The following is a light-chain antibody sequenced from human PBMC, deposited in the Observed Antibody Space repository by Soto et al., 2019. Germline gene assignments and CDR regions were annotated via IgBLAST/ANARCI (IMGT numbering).Light chain of an antibody. CDR3: SSFADSNSYV. CDR1: SSDVGSYNL. V-gene: IGLV2-14*02. Sequence: QSALTQPASVSGSPGQSITISCTGTSSDVGSYNLVSWYQQHPGKAPKLMIYEVSKRPSGVPDRFSGSKSGNTASLTVSGLQAEDEADYYCSSFADSNSYVFGTGTKVTVL. CDR2: EVS. J-gene: IGLJ1*01.